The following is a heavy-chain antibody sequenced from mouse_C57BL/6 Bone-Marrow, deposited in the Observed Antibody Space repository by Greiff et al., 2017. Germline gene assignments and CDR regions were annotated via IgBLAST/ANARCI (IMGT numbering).Heavy chain of an antibody. V-gene: IGHV1-81*01. CDR3: FYGSSYYYAMDY. J-gene: IGHJ4*01. D-gene: IGHD1-1*01. CDR2: IYPRSGNT. CDR1: GYTFTSYG. Sequence: QVQLQQSGAELARPGASVKLSCKASGYTFTSYGISWVKQRTGQGLEWIGEIYPRSGNTYYNEKFKGKATLTADKSYSTAYMELRSLTSEDSAVYFCFYGSSYYYAMDYWGQGTSVTVSS.